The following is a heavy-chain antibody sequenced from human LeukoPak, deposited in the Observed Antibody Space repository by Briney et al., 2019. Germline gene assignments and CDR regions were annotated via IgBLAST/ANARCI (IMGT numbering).Heavy chain of an antibody. CDR1: GGSISSSSYY. CDR2: IYYSGST. Sequence: PSETLSLTCTVSGGSISSSSYYWGWIRQPPGKGLEWIGSIYYSGSTYYNPSLKSRVTISVDTSKNQFSLKLSSVTAADTAVYYCARSDSSGYYYESYWGQGTLVTVSS. CDR3: ARSDSSGYYYESY. V-gene: IGHV4-39*07. J-gene: IGHJ4*02. D-gene: IGHD3-22*01.